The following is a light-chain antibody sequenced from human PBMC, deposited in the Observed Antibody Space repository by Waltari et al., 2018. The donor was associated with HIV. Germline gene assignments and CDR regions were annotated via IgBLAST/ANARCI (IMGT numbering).Light chain of an antibody. CDR2: GAA. CDR3: QQYGSSPPWT. CDR1: QSVSSSY. J-gene: IGKJ1*01. V-gene: IGKV3-20*01. Sequence: IVLTQSPGTLSLSPGERATLSCRASQSVSSSYLAWYQQKPGQAPRLLIYGAASRATGIPDRCSGSGSGTDFSRTISRLEPEDFAVYYCQQYGSSPPWTFGQGTKVEIK.